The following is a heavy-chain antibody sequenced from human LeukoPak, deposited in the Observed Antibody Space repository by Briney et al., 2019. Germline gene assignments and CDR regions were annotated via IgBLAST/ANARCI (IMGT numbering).Heavy chain of an antibody. CDR3: ARGGFGELLSPLDY. V-gene: IGHV3-53*01. Sequence: GGSLRLSCAISGFTVSGNYMSWVRQAPGKGLEWVSVLYTSGSTYYADSVKGRFTISRDNSRNTLYLQMNSLRVEDTAIYYCARGGFGELLSPLDYWGQGTLVTVSS. CDR1: GFTVSGNY. D-gene: IGHD3-10*01. J-gene: IGHJ4*02. CDR2: LYTSGST.